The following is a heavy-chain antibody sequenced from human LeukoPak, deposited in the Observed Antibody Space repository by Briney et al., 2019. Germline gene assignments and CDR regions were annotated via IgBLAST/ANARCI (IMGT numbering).Heavy chain of an antibody. CDR2: IYPGDSDT. J-gene: IGHJ4*02. CDR3: ARLLRNIAAAVYYFDY. D-gene: IGHD6-13*01. V-gene: IGHV5-51*01. CDR1: GYSVTSYW. Sequence: GESLKISCKGSGYSVTSYWIGWVRQMPGKGLEWMGIIYPGDSDTRYSPSFQGQVTISADKSISTAYLQWSSLKASDTAMYYCARLLRNIAAAVYYFDYWGQGTLVTVSS.